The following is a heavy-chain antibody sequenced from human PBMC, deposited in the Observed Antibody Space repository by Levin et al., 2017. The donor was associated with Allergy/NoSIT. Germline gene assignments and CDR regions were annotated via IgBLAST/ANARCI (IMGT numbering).Heavy chain of an antibody. D-gene: IGHD6-6*01. CDR2: INPKSGAT. CDR3: TRDRSSAGWNRFDP. Sequence: GESLKISCKASGYTFSDYYIHWVRQAPGQGLEWMAYINPKSGATNYAQKFQGRVTMTRDTPISTAYMELSRLTSDDTAVYYCTRDRSSAGWNRFDPWGQGTLVTVSS. CDR1: GYTFSDYY. V-gene: IGHV1-2*02. J-gene: IGHJ5*02.